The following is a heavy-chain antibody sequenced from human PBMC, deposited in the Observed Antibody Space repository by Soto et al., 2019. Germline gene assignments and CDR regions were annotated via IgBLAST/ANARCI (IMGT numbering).Heavy chain of an antibody. J-gene: IGHJ4*02. D-gene: IGHD3-22*01. Sequence: GSLRLSCAASGFTFSNYGMHWVRQAPGKGLEWVANIKQDGSEKYYVDSVKGRFTISRDNAKNSLYLQMNSLRAEDTAVYYCARDNYYDSSPNLDYWGQGTLVTVSS. CDR1: GFTFSNYG. CDR2: IKQDGSEK. CDR3: ARDNYYDSSPNLDY. V-gene: IGHV3-7*03.